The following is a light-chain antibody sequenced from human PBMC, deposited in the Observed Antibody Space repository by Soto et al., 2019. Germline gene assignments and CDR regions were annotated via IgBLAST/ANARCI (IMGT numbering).Light chain of an antibody. J-gene: IGLJ1*01. Sequence: QSVPTQPASVSGSPGQSITISCTGSSSDIGAYNYVSWFQQYPGKAPKLIISEVSNRPSGVSNRFSGSKSGTAASLTISGLQTEDEADYFCFSFTTDWTHVFGTGTKLTVL. V-gene: IGLV2-14*01. CDR1: SSDIGAYNY. CDR3: FSFTTDWTHV. CDR2: EVS.